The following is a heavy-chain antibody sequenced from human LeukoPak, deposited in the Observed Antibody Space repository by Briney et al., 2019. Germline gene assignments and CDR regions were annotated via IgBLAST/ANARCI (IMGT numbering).Heavy chain of an antibody. J-gene: IGHJ4*02. CDR2: ISSSGSTI. V-gene: IGHV3-48*03. Sequence: GGSLRLSCAASGFTFSSYEMHWVRQAPGKGMEWVSYISSSGSTIYYADSVKGRFTISRDHAKTSLYLQMHSLRAEDTAVYYCARDSSSWYFDYWGQGNLVTVSS. CDR3: ARDSSSWYFDY. D-gene: IGHD6-13*01. CDR1: GFTFSSYE.